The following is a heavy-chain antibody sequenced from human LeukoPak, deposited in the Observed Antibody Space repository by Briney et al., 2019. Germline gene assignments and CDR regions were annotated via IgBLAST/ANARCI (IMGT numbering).Heavy chain of an antibody. D-gene: IGHD6-6*01. CDR1: AFTFSSYS. Sequence: PGGSLRLSCAASAFTFSSYSMNWARQAPGKGLEWVSYISSGSSTIYYADSVKGRFTISRDNAKNSLYLQMNSLRAEDTAVYYCARDEKGIYSSSSHFQYGGQGTLVTVSS. V-gene: IGHV3-48*01. J-gene: IGHJ1*01. CDR3: ARDEKGIYSSSSHFQY. CDR2: ISSGSSTI.